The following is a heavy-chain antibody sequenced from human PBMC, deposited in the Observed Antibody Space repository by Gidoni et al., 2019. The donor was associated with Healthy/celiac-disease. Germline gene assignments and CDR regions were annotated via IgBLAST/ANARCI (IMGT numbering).Heavy chain of an antibody. CDR1: GFTFSSYA. Sequence: EVQLLESGGGLVQPGGSLRLSCAASGFTFSSYAMRWVRQAPGKGLEWVSAISGSGGSTYYADSVKGRFTISRDNSKNTLYLQMNSLRAEDTAVYYCAKGDIVATINGADAFDIWGQGTMVTVSS. V-gene: IGHV3-23*01. CDR3: AKGDIVATINGADAFDI. CDR2: ISGSGGST. D-gene: IGHD5-12*01. J-gene: IGHJ3*02.